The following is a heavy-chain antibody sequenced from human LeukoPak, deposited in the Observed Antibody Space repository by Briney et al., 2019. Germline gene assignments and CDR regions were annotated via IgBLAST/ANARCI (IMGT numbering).Heavy chain of an antibody. CDR2: IYYSGST. Sequence: SETLSLTCTVSGGSISSYFWSWIRQPPGKGLEWIGYIYYSGSTDYNPSLKSRVTISIDTSKNQFSLKLSSVTAADTAVYYCATAPPFDYWGQGTLVTVSS. CDR1: GGSISSYF. V-gene: IGHV4-59*12. J-gene: IGHJ4*02. CDR3: ATAPPFDY.